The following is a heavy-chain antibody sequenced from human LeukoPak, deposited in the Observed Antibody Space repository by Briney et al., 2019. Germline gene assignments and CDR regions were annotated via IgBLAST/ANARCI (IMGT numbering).Heavy chain of an antibody. CDR1: GYTFNKFA. D-gene: IGHD2-15*01. Sequence: ASVKVSCKASGYTFNKFAMNWVRQAPGQGLEWMGWITTDTGSPRYAQDFTGRFVFSLDTSVTTAYLQITSPESDDTAIYFCARAARYCSGSSCFSPRTFDLWGQGTMVTVS. CDR3: ARAARYCSGSSCFSPRTFDL. CDR2: ITTDTGSP. J-gene: IGHJ3*01. V-gene: IGHV7-4-1*02.